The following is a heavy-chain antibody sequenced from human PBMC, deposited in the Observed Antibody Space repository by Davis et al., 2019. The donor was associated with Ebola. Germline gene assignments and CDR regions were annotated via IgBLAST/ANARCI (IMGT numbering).Heavy chain of an antibody. J-gene: IGHJ3*02. Sequence: SEILSLTCAVSGGSISSSNWWSWVRQPPGKGLQWIGEIYHSGSTNYNPSLKSRVIISVAKPNNHFSLRLSSVTAADTAVYYCAREPNGDYDAFDIWGQGTMVTVSS. V-gene: IGHV4-4*02. CDR1: GGSISSSNW. CDR3: AREPNGDYDAFDI. D-gene: IGHD4-17*01. CDR2: IYHSGST.